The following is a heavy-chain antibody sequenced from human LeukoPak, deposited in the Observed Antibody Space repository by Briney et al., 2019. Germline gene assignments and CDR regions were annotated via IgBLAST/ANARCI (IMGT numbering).Heavy chain of an antibody. Sequence: SQTLSLTCTVSGGSISSGDYYWSWIRRPPGKGLEWIGYIYYSGSTYYNPSLKSRVTMSVDTSKNQFSLKLRSVTAADTAVYYCAGGSYCTNGVCYTSEYFQHWGQGTLVTVSS. D-gene: IGHD2-8*01. CDR1: GGSISSGDYY. CDR2: IYYSGST. CDR3: AGGSYCTNGVCYTSEYFQH. V-gene: IGHV4-30-4*01. J-gene: IGHJ1*01.